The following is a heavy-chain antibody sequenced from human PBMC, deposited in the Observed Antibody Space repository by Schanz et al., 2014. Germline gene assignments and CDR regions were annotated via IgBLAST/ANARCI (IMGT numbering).Heavy chain of an antibody. CDR1: GFTVSTNY. V-gene: IGHV3-53*01. Sequence: EVQLVESGGGLIHPGGSLRLSCAVSGFTVSTNYMTWVRQAPGKGLECVSVLYTGGSTFYAESVRGRFFISRDSSKNTLFLHMNSLRAEDTAVYYCVRDAGRDGYNLAFDVWGQGTTVTVS. CDR2: LYTGGST. CDR3: VRDAGRDGYNLAFDV. J-gene: IGHJ3*01. D-gene: IGHD1-1*01.